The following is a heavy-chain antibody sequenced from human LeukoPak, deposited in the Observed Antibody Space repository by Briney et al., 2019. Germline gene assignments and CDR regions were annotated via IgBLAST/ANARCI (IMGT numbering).Heavy chain of an antibody. V-gene: IGHV3-9*01. CDR1: GFTFDDYA. CDR2: ISWNSGNI. D-gene: IGHD3-22*01. Sequence: GGSLRLSCAASGFTFDDYAMHWVRQAPGRGLEWDSGISWNSGNIAYADSVKGRFTISRDSAKRSLYLQMNSLRPEDTALYYCGKDNYYDTTGYIDYWGQGTLVTVSS. J-gene: IGHJ4*02. CDR3: GKDNYYDTTGYIDY.